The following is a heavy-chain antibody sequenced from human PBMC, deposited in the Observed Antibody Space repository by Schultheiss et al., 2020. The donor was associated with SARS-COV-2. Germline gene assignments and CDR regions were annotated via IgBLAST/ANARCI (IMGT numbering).Heavy chain of an antibody. CDR3: ARASDGYNSGDAFDI. V-gene: IGHV4-34*01. CDR2: INHSGST. J-gene: IGHJ3*02. Sequence: SETLSLTCAVYGGSFSGYYWSWIRQPPGKGLEWIGEINHSGSTNYNPSLKSRVTISVDTSKNQFSLKLSSVTAADTAVYYCARASDGYNSGDAFDIWGQGTMVTVSS. CDR1: GGSFSGYY. D-gene: IGHD5-24*01.